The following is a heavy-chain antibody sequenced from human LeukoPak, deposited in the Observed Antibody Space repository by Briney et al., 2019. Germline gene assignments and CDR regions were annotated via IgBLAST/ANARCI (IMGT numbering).Heavy chain of an antibody. CDR3: ARHGVQYYDILTGYFPFDY. CDR1: GYSFTSYW. D-gene: IGHD3-9*01. Sequence: GESLKISCKGSGYSFTSYWIGWVRQMPGKGLEWMGIIYPGDSDTRYSPSFQGQVTISADKSISTAYLQWSSLKASDTAMYYCARHGVQYYDILTGYFPFDYWGQGTLVTVSS. CDR2: IYPGDSDT. J-gene: IGHJ4*02. V-gene: IGHV5-51*01.